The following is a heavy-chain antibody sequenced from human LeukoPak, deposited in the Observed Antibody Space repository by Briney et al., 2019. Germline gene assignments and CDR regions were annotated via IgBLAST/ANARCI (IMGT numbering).Heavy chain of an antibody. CDR1: GGSISSNY. CDR2: MYYSVST. Sequence: SETLSLTCTVSGGSISSNYWSWIRQPPGKGLEWIGYMYYSVSTNYNPSLQSRVIISVDTSKKQFSLKLSSMTAADTGVYYCARARSGTIGTLDYWGQGTLVTVSS. D-gene: IGHD1-26*01. J-gene: IGHJ4*02. V-gene: IGHV4-59*01. CDR3: ARARSGTIGTLDY.